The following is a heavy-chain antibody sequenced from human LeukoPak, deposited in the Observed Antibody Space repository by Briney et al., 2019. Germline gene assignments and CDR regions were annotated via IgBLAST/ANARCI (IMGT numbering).Heavy chain of an antibody. CDR1: EVRFINYG. D-gene: IGHD5-18*01. Sequence: GGSLRLSCVASEVRFINYGMSWVRQAPGKGLVCVSRINTDGSSARYADSVKGRFTISRDNAKNTLYLQMNRLRAEDTAVYYCARGRGEYSVTDWGQGTLVTVSS. J-gene: IGHJ4*02. CDR2: INTDGSSA. V-gene: IGHV3-74*01. CDR3: ARGRGEYSVTD.